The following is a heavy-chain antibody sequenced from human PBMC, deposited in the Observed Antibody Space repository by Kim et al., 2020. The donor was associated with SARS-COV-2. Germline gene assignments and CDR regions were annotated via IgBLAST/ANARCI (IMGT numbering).Heavy chain of an antibody. Sequence: SETLSLTCAVYGGSFSGYYWSWIRQPPGKGLEWIGEINHSGGTNYNPSLKSRVTISVDTSKNQFSLKLSSVTAADTAVYSCASGTMIRAFDSWVQGALVT. D-gene: IGHD3-22*01. CDR3: ASGTMIRAFDS. CDR1: GGSFSGYY. J-gene: IGHJ4*02. CDR2: INHSGGT. V-gene: IGHV4-34*01.